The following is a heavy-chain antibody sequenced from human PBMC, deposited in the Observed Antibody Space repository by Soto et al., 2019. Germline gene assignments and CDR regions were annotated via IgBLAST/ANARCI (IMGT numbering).Heavy chain of an antibody. CDR3: ARTPGIAVAGPSDYYYYGMDV. V-gene: IGHV1-2*04. J-gene: IGHJ6*02. Sequence: ASVKVSCKASGYTFTGYYMHWVRQAPGQGLEWMGWINPNSGGINYAQKFQGWVTMTRDTSISTAYMELSRLRSDDTAVYYCARTPGIAVAGPSDYYYYGMDVWGQGTTVTVSS. CDR1: GYTFTGYY. D-gene: IGHD6-19*01. CDR2: INPNSGGI.